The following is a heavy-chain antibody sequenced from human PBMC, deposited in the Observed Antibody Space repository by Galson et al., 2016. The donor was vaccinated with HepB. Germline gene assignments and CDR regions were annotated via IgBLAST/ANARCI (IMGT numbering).Heavy chain of an antibody. D-gene: IGHD1-26*01. Sequence: SLRLSCAASGFTFSSYGMHWVRQAPGKGLEWVTVISYDGSKKYYADSVKGRFTISRDNSKNTLYLQMNSLRAEDTAVYYCARDPASNSGSYLGDDYWGQGTLVTVSS. CDR2: ISYDGSKK. V-gene: IGHV3-30-3*01. CDR1: GFTFSSYG. J-gene: IGHJ4*02. CDR3: ARDPASNSGSYLGDDY.